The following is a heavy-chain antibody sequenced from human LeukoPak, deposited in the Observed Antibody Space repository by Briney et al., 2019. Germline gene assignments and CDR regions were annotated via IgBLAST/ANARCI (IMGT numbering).Heavy chain of an antibody. D-gene: IGHD6-19*01. CDR2: INTDGSST. CDR1: GFTFNSYW. J-gene: IGHJ4*02. V-gene: IGHV3-74*01. CDR3: VSSSGWALY. Sequence: GGSLRLSCAASGFTFNSYWMHWVRQAPGKGLVWVSRINTDGSSTSYADSVKGRFTISRDNAKNTLYLQMNSLRAEDTAVYYCVSSSGWALYWGQGTLVTVSS.